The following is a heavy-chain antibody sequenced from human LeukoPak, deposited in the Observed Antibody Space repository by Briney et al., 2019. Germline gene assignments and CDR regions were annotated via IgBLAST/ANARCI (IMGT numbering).Heavy chain of an antibody. D-gene: IGHD3-22*01. J-gene: IGHJ4*02. V-gene: IGHV4-34*01. CDR2: INHSGST. Sequence: SETLSLTCAVYGGSFSGYYWSWIRQPPGKGLEWIGEINHSGSTNYNPSLKSRVTISVDTFKNQFSLKLSSVTAAHTAVYYCARVWGYDSSGDDYWGQGTLVTVSS. CDR1: GGSFSGYY. CDR3: ARVWGYDSSGDDY.